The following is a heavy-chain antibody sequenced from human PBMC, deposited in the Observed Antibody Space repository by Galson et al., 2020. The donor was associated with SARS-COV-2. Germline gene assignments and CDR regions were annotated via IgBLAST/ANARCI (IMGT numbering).Heavy chain of an antibody. CDR3: AIPPGGYSYGYSRKSFDI. J-gene: IGHJ3*02. CDR2: ISGSGGST. Sequence: GGSLRLSCAASGFTFSSYAMSWVRQPPGKGLEWVSAISGSGGSTYYADSVKGRFTISRDNSKNTLYLQMNSLRAEDTAVYYCAIPPGGYSYGYSRKSFDIWGQGTMVTVSS. CDR1: GFTFSSYA. D-gene: IGHD5-18*01. V-gene: IGHV3-23*01.